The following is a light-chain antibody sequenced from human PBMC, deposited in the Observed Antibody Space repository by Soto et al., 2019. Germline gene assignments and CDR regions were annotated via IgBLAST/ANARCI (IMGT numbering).Light chain of an antibody. J-gene: IGKJ4*01. CDR1: QRVSGY. CDR2: DAS. CDR3: QQRSNWPST. V-gene: IGKV3-11*01. Sequence: EIVLTQSPATLSLSPGNRATLSCRASQRVSGYLAWYQQKPGQAPRLLIYDASNRATGIPARFSGSGSGTDFTRTITSLEPEDFAVYYCQQRSNWPSTFGGGTKVDI.